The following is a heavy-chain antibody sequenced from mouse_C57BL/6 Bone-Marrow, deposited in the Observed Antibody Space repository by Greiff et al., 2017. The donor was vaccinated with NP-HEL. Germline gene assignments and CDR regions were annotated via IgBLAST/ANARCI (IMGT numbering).Heavy chain of an antibody. CDR2: IYPGDGDT. CDR3: ARGGDSWFAY. V-gene: IGHV1-82*01. J-gene: IGHJ3*01. CDR1: GYAFSSSW. D-gene: IGHD2-13*01. Sequence: VQLQQSGPELVKPGASVKISCKASGYAFSSSWMNWVKQRPGTGLEWIGRIYPGDGDTNYNGKFKGKATLTADKSSSTAYMQLSSLTSEDSAVYFCARGGDSWFAYWGQGTLVTVSA.